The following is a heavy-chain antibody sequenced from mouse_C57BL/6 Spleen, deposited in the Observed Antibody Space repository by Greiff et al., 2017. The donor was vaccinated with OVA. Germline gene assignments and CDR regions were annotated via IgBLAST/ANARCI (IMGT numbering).Heavy chain of an antibody. CDR1: GYAFSSYW. J-gene: IGHJ4*01. CDR2: IYPGDGDT. V-gene: IGHV1-80*01. D-gene: IGHD2-4*01. Sequence: QVQLQQSGAELVKPGASVKISCKASGYAFSSYWMNWVKQRPGKGLEWIGQIYPGDGDTNYNGKFKGKATLTADKSSSTAYMQLSSLTSEDSAVYFCARFYDYDDYAMDYWGQGTSVTVSS. CDR3: ARFYDYDDYAMDY.